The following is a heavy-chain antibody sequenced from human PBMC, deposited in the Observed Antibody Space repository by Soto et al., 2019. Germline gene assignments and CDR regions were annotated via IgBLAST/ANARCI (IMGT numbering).Heavy chain of an antibody. CDR2: ISAYNGNT. CDR1: GYTFTSYG. CDR3: ARAPQGMDV. V-gene: IGHV1-18*01. J-gene: IGHJ6*02. Sequence: QVQLVQSGAEVKKPGASVKVSCKASGYTFTSYGISWVRQAPGQGLEWMGWISAYNGNTNYAQKIQGRVTMTTDTATSTADMEPRSVKSEDTAVYYCARAPQGMDVWGQGTTVTVSS.